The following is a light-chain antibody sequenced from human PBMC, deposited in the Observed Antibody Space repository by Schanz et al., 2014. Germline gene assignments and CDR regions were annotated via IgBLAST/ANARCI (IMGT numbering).Light chain of an antibody. CDR2: DVS. Sequence: QSALTQPASVSGSPGQAITISCIGTRSDVGGYNFVSWSQQHPGKAPKLMIYDVSNRPSGVANRFSGSKSGNTASLTISGLQAEDEADYYCSSYTSSSPLVFGGGTKVTVL. CDR1: RSDVGGYNF. J-gene: IGLJ3*02. V-gene: IGLV2-14*01. CDR3: SSYTSSSPLV.